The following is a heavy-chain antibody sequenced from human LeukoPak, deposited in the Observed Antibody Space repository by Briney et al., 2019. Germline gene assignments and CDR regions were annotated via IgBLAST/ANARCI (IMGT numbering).Heavy chain of an antibody. D-gene: IGHD3-9*01. Sequence: GGSLRLSCAASGFTFSSYGMHWVRQAPGKGLEWVAFIRYDGSNKYYADSVKGRFTISRDNSKNTLYLQMNSLRAEDTAVYYCACSIGLTGYVMDAFDIWGQGTMVTVSS. CDR3: ACSIGLTGYVMDAFDI. V-gene: IGHV3-30*02. CDR2: IRYDGSNK. J-gene: IGHJ3*02. CDR1: GFTFSSYG.